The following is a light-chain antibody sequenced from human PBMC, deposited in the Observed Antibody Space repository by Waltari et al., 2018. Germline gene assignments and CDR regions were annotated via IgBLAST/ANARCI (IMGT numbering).Light chain of an antibody. V-gene: IGLV3-1*01. CDR1: KLGDKF. CDR3: QAWDTTTVL. Sequence: SYELTQPPSVSVSPRQTDSIHCSGTKLGDKFVSWYQQKPGQSPVLVIYDDSKRPSGIPERFSGFNSGNTVTLIISGTQAVDEAEYYCQAWDTTTVLFGSGTKLSVL. J-gene: IGLJ2*01. CDR2: DDS.